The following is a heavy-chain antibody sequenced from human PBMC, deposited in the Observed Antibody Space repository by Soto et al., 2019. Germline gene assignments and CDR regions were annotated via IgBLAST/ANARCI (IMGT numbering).Heavy chain of an antibody. CDR1: GFTFGDYA. J-gene: IGHJ4*02. Sequence: GGSLRLSCTASGFTFGDYAMSWFRQAPGKGLEWVGFIRSKAYGGTTEYAASVKARFTISRDDSKSIAYLQMNSLKTEDTAVYYCTRPSAFYSSSWYYFDYWGQGTLVTVSS. V-gene: IGHV3-49*03. D-gene: IGHD6-13*01. CDR3: TRPSAFYSSSWYYFDY. CDR2: IRSKAYGGTT.